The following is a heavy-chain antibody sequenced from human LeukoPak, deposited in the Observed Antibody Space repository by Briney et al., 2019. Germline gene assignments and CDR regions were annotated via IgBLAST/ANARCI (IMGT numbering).Heavy chain of an antibody. CDR1: GFTVSSNY. J-gene: IGHJ3*02. CDR2: IYSAGST. CDR3: ARGVACSGGRCYQAFDI. Sequence: GGSLRLSCTASGFTVSSNYMNWVRQAPGKGLEWVSVIYSAGSTYYADSVKGRFTISRDNSKNTLYLQMNSLRAEDTAVYYCARGVACSGGRCYQAFDIWGQGTMVTVSS. V-gene: IGHV3-66*02. D-gene: IGHD2-15*01.